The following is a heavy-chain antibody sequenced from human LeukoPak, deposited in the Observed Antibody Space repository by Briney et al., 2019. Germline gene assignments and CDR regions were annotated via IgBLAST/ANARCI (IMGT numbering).Heavy chain of an antibody. Sequence: ASVKVSCKASGYSFTSSDINWVRQATGQGPEWIGWMNPSSGNTGYAQRFQGRVTMTRDTSTSTAYLELSSLTSDDTAVYYCAAHTYFYSSGSFGHWGQGTLVTVSS. CDR3: AAHTYFYSSGSFGH. J-gene: IGHJ4*02. CDR1: GYSFTSSD. CDR2: MNPSSGNT. V-gene: IGHV1-8*01. D-gene: IGHD3-10*01.